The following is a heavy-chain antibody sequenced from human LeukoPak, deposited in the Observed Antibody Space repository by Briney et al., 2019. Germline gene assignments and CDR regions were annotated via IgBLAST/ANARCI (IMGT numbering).Heavy chain of an antibody. CDR1: GGSISSSSYY. CDR2: IYYSGST. J-gene: IGHJ4*02. Sequence: PSETLSLTCTVSGGSISSSSYYWGWIRQPPGKGLEWIGSIYYSGSTYYNPSLKSRVTISVDTSKNQFSLKLSSVTAADTAVYYGARLRWHDSSLFAHWGQGTLVTVSS. V-gene: IGHV4-39*01. CDR3: ARLRWHDSSLFAH. D-gene: IGHD3-22*01.